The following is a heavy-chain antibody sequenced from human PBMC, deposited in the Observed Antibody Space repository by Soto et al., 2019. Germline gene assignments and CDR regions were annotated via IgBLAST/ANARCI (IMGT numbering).Heavy chain of an antibody. Sequence: GASVKVSCKVSGGTLSSETISWLRQAPGQGLEWMGRIIAHNGITNYAQRLQGRVTMTTDTSTSTAYMELRSLRSDDTAVYYCARWIPTGYSSSWYGHWFDPWGQGTLVTVSS. V-gene: IGHV1-18*01. D-gene: IGHD6-13*01. CDR3: ARWIPTGYSSSWYGHWFDP. CDR1: GGTLSSET. J-gene: IGHJ5*02. CDR2: IIAHNGIT.